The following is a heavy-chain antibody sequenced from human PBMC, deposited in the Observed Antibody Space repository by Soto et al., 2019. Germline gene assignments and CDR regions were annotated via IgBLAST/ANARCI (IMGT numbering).Heavy chain of an antibody. CDR2: IDPSGNGT. Sequence: QVQLVQSGAEVKKPGASVKVSCKTSGHTLINYYMHWVRQAPGQGLDWLGKIDPSGNGTSYAERFQGRITLTSDTSPKTVYVELSSLRSEDTAIYYCAINYYDSSGYLYWGQGTLVTVSS. V-gene: IGHV1-46*01. CDR1: GHTLINYY. D-gene: IGHD3-22*01. J-gene: IGHJ4*02. CDR3: AINYYDSSGYLY.